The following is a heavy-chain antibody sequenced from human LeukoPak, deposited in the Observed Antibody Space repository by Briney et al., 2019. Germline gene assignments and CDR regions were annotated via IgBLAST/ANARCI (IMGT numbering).Heavy chain of an antibody. J-gene: IGHJ4*02. CDR1: GGSISSYY. Sequence: SETLSLTCTVSGGSISSYYWSWIRQPAGKGLEWIGRIYTSGSTNYNPSLKSRVTMSVDTSKNQFFLKLSSVTAADTAVYYCARDGGYCSSTSCYPDYWGQGTLVTVSS. CDR2: IYTSGST. D-gene: IGHD2-2*01. V-gene: IGHV4-4*07. CDR3: ARDGGYCSSTSCYPDY.